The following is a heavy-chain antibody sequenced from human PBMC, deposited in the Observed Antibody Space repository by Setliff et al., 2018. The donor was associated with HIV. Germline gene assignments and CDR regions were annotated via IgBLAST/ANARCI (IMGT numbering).Heavy chain of an antibody. CDR2: IGSDGDYI. CDR1: DFSLSSFTRHT. V-gene: IGHV3-21*01. CDR3: AREYDSLSRFDH. Sequence: PGESLRLSCAASDFSLSSFTRHTMNWVRLVPGKGLEWVSSIGSDGDYIYYADSVRGRFTISRDNAKNSLYPQMNSLKADDSAIYFCAREYDSLSRFDHWGQGTQVTVTS. D-gene: IGHD3-16*01. J-gene: IGHJ4*02.